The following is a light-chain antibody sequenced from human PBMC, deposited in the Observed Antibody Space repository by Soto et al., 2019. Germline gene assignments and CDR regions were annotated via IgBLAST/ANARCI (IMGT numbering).Light chain of an antibody. CDR1: QDIYNY. Sequence: DIQITQSPSSLSASVGDRGTITCQSSQDIYNYLNWYQQVPGKAPKLLICDASNLETGVPSRFSGSGSGTDFTFTISSLQPEDVATYYCQQYDNLPITFGQGTRLEIK. V-gene: IGKV1-33*01. J-gene: IGKJ5*01. CDR3: QQYDNLPIT. CDR2: DAS.